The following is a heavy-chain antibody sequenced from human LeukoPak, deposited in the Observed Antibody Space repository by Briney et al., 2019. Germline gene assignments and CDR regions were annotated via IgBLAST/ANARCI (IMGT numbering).Heavy chain of an antibody. J-gene: IGHJ3*02. CDR3: ASSADTASKWAFDI. CDR1: GFIFSDSY. CDR2: ISTSGNFK. V-gene: IGHV3-11*01. D-gene: IGHD5-18*01. Sequence: GGSLRLSCAASGFIFSDSYMNWIRQAPGKGLEWVSYISTSGNFKNYADSVKGRFTISRDNAKNSLYLQMSSLRADDTAVYYCASSADTASKWAFDIWGQGTMVTVSS.